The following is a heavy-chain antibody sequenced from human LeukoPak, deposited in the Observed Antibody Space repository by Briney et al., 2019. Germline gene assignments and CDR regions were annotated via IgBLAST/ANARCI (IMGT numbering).Heavy chain of an antibody. CDR3: ARHFRSNGDYGPPDY. J-gene: IGHJ4*02. CDR2: IYPGDSDT. CDR1: GYSITSYW. D-gene: IGHD4-17*01. Sequence: KDGESLKISCKGSGYSITSYWIAWVRQMPGKGLEWMGIIYPGDSDTRYSPSFQGRVTISADKSISTAYLQWSSLKASDTAMYYCARHFRSNGDYGPPDYWGQGTLVTVSS. V-gene: IGHV5-51*01.